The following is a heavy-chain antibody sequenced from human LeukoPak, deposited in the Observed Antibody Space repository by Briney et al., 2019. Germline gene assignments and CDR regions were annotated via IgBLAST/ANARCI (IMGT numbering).Heavy chain of an antibody. J-gene: IGHJ3*02. CDR2: ISSSSSYI. D-gene: IGHD3-22*01. Sequence: GGSLRLSCAASGFTFSSYSMNWVRQAPGKGLEWVSSISSSSSYIYYADSVKGRFTISRDNAKNSLYQQMNSLRAEDTAVYYCARGRTPSYYYDSSGYYINTDAFDIWGQGTMVTVSS. CDR3: ARGRTPSYYYDSSGYYINTDAFDI. CDR1: GFTFSSYS. V-gene: IGHV3-21*01.